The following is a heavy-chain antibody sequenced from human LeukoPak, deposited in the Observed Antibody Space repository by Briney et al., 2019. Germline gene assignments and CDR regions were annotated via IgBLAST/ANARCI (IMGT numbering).Heavy chain of an antibody. CDR2: IYTSGST. CDR1: GGSISSGSYY. Sequence: SQTLSLTCTVSGGSISSGSYYWSWIRQPAGKGLEWIGRIYTSGSTNYNPSLKSRVTISADTSKNQFSLKLSSVTAADTAVYYCARAEAYSGYGSFDYWGQGTLVTVSS. D-gene: IGHD5-12*01. CDR3: ARAEAYSGYGSFDY. V-gene: IGHV4-61*02. J-gene: IGHJ4*02.